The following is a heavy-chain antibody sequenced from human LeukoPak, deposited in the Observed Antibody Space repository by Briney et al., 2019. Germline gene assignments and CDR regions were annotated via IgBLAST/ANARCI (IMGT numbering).Heavy chain of an antibody. Sequence: GGSLRLSCAASGFRFSGYWMHWVRQAPRKGLVWVSLINTDGGRTAYADSVKGRFTISRDNSKNTLYLQMNSLRAEDTAVYYCARDPTTFAAQWLVQGYFDYWGQGTLVTVSS. CDR2: INTDGGRT. CDR1: GFRFSGYW. J-gene: IGHJ4*02. CDR3: ARDPTTFAAQWLVQGYFDY. D-gene: IGHD6-19*01. V-gene: IGHV3-74*01.